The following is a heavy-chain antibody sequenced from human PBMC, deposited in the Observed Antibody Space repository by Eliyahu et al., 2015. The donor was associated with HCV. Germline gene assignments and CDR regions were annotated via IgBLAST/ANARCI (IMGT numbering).Heavy chain of an antibody. D-gene: IGHD4-23*01. CDR3: AKDRGYGGNSGPLEY. J-gene: IGHJ4*02. Sequence: QVQLVESGGGAVQPGRSLRLSCKASGFTFSSSGMHWVRQAPGEGLEWLAVISHDGEIKHYLDSLRGRFTISRDNSRNTVYLELSSLRLWDTAVYYCAKDRGYGGNSGPLEYWGQGTLVTVSS. CDR1: GFTFSSSG. V-gene: IGHV3-30*18. CDR2: ISHDGEIK.